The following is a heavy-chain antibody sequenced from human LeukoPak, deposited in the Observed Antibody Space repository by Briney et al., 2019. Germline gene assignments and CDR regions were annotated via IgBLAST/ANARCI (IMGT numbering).Heavy chain of an antibody. J-gene: IGHJ4*02. V-gene: IGHV3-23*01. CDR1: GFTFSNYA. D-gene: IGHD5-18*01. CDR3: AKRLLYSYGPGFDY. Sequence: PGGSLRLSCAASGFTFSNYAMSWVGQAPGKGLEWVSGISLGTSDTYYADSVKGRFTISRDNSRTTLYLQMNSLRAQDTAVYYCAKRLLYSYGPGFDYWGQGTLVTVSS. CDR2: ISLGTSDT.